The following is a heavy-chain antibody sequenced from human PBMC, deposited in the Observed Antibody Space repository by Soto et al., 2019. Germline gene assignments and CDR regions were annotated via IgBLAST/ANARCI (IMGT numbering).Heavy chain of an antibody. CDR3: ASDRLGFYYDSSGYYYFDY. CDR2: IIPIFGTA. CDR1: GGTFSSYA. V-gene: IGHV1-69*01. J-gene: IGHJ4*02. D-gene: IGHD3-22*01. Sequence: QVQLVQSGAEVKKPGSSVKVSCKASGGTFSSYAISWVRQAPGQGLEWMGGIIPIFGTANYAQKFQGRVTITADESTSTAYMELSSLRSEDTAVYYCASDRLGFYYDSSGYYYFDYWGQGTLVTVSS.